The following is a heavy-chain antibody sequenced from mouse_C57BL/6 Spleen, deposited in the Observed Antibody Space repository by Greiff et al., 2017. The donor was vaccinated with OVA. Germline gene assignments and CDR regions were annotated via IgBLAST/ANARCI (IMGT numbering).Heavy chain of an antibody. CDR1: GYTFTSYW. J-gene: IGHJ1*03. CDR2: IDPSDSYT. D-gene: IGHD3-3*01. V-gene: IGHV1-69*01. CDR3: ARSEGSRHFDV. Sequence: QVQLQQPGAELVMPGASVKLSCKASGYTFTSYWMHWVKPRPGQGLEWIGEIDPSDSYTTSNQKLQGKSTLTVDKSSSTAYMQLSSLTSEDSAVYYCARSEGSRHFDVWGTGTTVTVSS.